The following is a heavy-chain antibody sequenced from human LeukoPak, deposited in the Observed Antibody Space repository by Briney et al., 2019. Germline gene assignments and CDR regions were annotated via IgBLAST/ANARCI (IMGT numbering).Heavy chain of an antibody. D-gene: IGHD3-22*01. CDR3: AKGGTGSCYSNSDY. CDR1: GFTFSNYA. J-gene: IGHJ4*02. V-gene: IGHV3-23*01. Sequence: GGSLRLSCAASGFTFSNYAMNWVRQAPGKGLEWVPVISAGGGNTYYPDSVKGRFTISRDNSKNTLYLQMNSLRAEDTAVYYCAKGGTGSCYSNSDYWGQGTLVTVSS. CDR2: ISAGGGNT.